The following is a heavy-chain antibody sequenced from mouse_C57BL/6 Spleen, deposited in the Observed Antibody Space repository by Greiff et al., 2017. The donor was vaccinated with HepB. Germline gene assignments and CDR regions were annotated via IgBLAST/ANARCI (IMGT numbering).Heavy chain of an antibody. J-gene: IGHJ4*01. CDR1: GYTFTDYN. CDR2: INPNNGGT. V-gene: IGHV1-22*01. D-gene: IGHD2-5*01. CDR3: AIKSNYVFYAMDY. Sequence: VQLQQSGPELVKPGASVKMSCKASGYTFTDYNMHWVKQSHGKSLEWIGYINPNNGGTSYNQKFKGKATLTVNKSSSTAYMELRSLTSEDSAVYYCAIKSNYVFYAMDYWGQGTSVTVSS.